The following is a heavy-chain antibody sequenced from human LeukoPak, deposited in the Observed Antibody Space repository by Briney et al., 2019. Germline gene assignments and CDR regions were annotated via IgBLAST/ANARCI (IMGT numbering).Heavy chain of an antibody. D-gene: IGHD3-10*01. J-gene: IGHJ4*02. CDR2: IYYSGST. CDR1: GGSISSGDYY. CDR3: ARVVQARMVRGVIIN. V-gene: IGHV4-30-4*01. Sequence: PSETLSLTCTVSGGSISSGDYYWSWIRQPPGKGLEWIGYIYYSGSTYYNPSLKTRVTISVDTSKNQFSLKLSSVTAADTAVYYCARVVQARMVRGVIINWGQGTLVTVSS.